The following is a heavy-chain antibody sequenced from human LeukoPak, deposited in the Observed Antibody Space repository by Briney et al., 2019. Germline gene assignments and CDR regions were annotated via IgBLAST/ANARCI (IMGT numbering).Heavy chain of an antibody. CDR1: GYRFTGYY. D-gene: IGHD3-10*01. CDR3: ARDRDLYGSGSYYNFLYYYYMDV. CDR2: INPNSGGT. V-gene: IGHV1-2*02. J-gene: IGHJ6*03. Sequence: ASVKVSCKASGYRFTGYYMHWVRQAPGQGLEWMGWINPNSGGTNYAQKFQGRVTMTRDTSISTAYMELSRLRSDDTAVYYCARDRDLYGSGSYYNFLYYYYMDVRGKGTTVTVSS.